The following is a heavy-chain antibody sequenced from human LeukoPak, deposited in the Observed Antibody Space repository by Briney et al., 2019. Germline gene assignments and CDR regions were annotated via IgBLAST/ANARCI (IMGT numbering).Heavy chain of an antibody. D-gene: IGHD5-24*01. CDR2: IYYSGGT. CDR3: TRGDYYYYYYYMDV. V-gene: IGHV4-59*01. Sequence: SETLSLTCTVSGDSISTYYWSWVRQPPGKGLEWIGNIYYSGGTNYNPSLKTRVTISVDTSKNQFSLKLSSVTAADTAVYYCTRGDYYYYYYYMDVWGKGTTVTISS. CDR1: GDSISTYY. J-gene: IGHJ6*03.